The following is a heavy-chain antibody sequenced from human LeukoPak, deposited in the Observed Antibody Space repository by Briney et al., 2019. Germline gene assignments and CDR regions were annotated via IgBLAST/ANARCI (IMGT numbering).Heavy chain of an antibody. CDR2: IYTSGST. CDR3: ARGPSTIFGVVAIYVYYYMDV. CDR1: GGSISSLY. V-gene: IGHV4-4*07. J-gene: IGHJ6*03. D-gene: IGHD3-3*01. Sequence: SETLSLTCSVSGGSISSLYWSWIRQPAGKGLEWIGNIYTSGSTNYSPSLKSRVSMSVDTSKNQFYLNLSSVTAADAAVYYCARGPSTIFGVVAIYVYYYMDVWGKGTTVTVSS.